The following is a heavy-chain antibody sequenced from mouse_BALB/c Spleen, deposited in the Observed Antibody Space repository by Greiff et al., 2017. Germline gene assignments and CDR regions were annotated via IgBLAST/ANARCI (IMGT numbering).Heavy chain of an antibody. J-gene: IGHJ4*01. CDR3: TRKTTVVAKYAMDY. V-gene: IGHV1-15*01. Sequence: QVQLKQSGAELVRPGASVTLSCKASGYTFTDYEMHWVKQTPVHGLEWIGAIDPETGGTAYNQKFKGKATLTADKSSSTAYMELRSLTSEDSAVYYCTRKTTVVAKYAMDYWGQGTSVTVSS. CDR1: GYTFTDYE. CDR2: IDPETGGT. D-gene: IGHD1-1*01.